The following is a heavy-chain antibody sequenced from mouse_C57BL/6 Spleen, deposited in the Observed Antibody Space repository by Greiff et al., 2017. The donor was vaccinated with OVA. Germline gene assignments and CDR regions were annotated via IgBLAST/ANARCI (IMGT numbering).Heavy chain of an antibody. CDR1: GYTFTSYW. D-gene: IGHD1-1*01. Sequence: VKLQQSGAELVKPGASVKLSCKASGYTFTSYWMQWVKQRPGQGLEWIGEIDPSDSYTNYNQKFKGKATLTVDTSSSTAYMQLSSLTSEDSAVYYCARRALYDFDYWGQGTTLTVSS. CDR3: ARRALYDFDY. V-gene: IGHV1-50*01. J-gene: IGHJ2*01. CDR2: IDPSDSYT.